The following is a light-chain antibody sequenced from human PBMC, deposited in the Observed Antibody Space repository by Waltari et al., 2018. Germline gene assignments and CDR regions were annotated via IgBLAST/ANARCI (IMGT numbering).Light chain of an antibody. J-gene: IGLJ3*02. CDR3: SSRTNSITWV. Sequence: WYQQHPGKAPKVVIYDVTERPSGVSNRFSGSKSGSTAALTISGLQTEDEADYYCSSRTNSITWVFGGGTKVTVL. V-gene: IGLV2-14*03. CDR2: DVT.